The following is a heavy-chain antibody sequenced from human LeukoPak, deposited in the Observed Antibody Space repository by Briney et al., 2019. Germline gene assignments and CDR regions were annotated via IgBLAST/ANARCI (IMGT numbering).Heavy chain of an antibody. J-gene: IGHJ4*02. CDR3: ARGRYHFDY. V-gene: IGHV4-59*01. CDR2: FFYSGNT. CDR1: GGSISGYY. D-gene: IGHD3-9*01. Sequence: PSETLSLTCTVSGGSISGYYWSWIRQPPGKGLKWIACFFYSGNTNYNPSLKSRVTISVDTSKNQFSLRLSSVTAADTAVYYCARGRYHFDYWGQGTLVTVSS.